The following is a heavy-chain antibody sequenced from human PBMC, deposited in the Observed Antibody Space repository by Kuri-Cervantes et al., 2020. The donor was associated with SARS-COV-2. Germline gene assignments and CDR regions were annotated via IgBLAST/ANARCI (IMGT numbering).Heavy chain of an antibody. D-gene: IGHD3-10*01. V-gene: IGHV5-10-1*01. Sequence: GGSLRLSCKGSGYSFTSYWISWVRQMPGKGLEWMGRIDPSDSYTNYSPSFRGHVTISADKSISTAYLQWSSLKASDTAMYCCASNYYGSGKWGQGTLVTVSS. CDR2: IDPSDSYT. CDR3: ASNYYGSGK. J-gene: IGHJ4*02. CDR1: GYSFTSYW.